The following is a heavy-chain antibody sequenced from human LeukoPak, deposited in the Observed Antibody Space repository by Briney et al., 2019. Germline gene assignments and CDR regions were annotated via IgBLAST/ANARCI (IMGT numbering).Heavy chain of an antibody. Sequence: KPSETLSLTCTVSGGSISGGGYYWSWIRQHPGKGLEWIGYIYYSGSTYYNPSLKSRVTISVDTSKNQFSLKLSSVTAADTAVYYCASTDSSGYYYPVGYFQHWGQGTLVTVSS. V-gene: IGHV4-31*03. CDR2: IYYSGST. CDR3: ASTDSSGYYYPVGYFQH. CDR1: GGSISGGGYY. D-gene: IGHD3-22*01. J-gene: IGHJ1*01.